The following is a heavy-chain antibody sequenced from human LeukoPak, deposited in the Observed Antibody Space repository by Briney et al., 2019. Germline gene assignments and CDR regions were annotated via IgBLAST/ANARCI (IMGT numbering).Heavy chain of an antibody. CDR1: GVSMSACY. Sequence: SETLSLTCTVSGVSMSACYWMWIRQPPGKGLEWIGYIHHSGSTNYNPSLRSRVTISVDTSKNQFSLKLSAVTAADTAVYYCTGDYGGFEGVMDVWGQGITVTVSS. V-gene: IGHV4-59*08. CDR3: TGDYGGFEGVMDV. J-gene: IGHJ6*02. D-gene: IGHD4-23*01. CDR2: IHHSGST.